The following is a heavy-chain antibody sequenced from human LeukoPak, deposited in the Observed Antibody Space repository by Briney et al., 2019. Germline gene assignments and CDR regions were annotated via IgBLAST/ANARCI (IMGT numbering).Heavy chain of an antibody. J-gene: IGHJ6*02. D-gene: IGHD3-16*02. CDR2: ISGSGGTT. CDR1: GFTVSSNY. CDR3: AKLSGDYYYYAMDV. V-gene: IGHV3-23*01. Sequence: GGSLRLSCAASGFTVSSNYMNWVRQAPGKGLEWVSAISGSGGTTYYADSVKGRFTISRDSSKNTVHLQMNSLRAEDTAVYYCAKLSGDYYYYAMDVWGQGTTVTVSS.